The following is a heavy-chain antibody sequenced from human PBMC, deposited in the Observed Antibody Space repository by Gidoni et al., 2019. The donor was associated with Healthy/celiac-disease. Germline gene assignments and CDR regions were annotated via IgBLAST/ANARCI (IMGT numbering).Heavy chain of an antibody. D-gene: IGHD2-2*01. CDR3: AREGPAGYYYYYMDV. CDR2: IWYDGSNK. CDR1: GFTFSRYG. J-gene: IGHJ6*03. V-gene: IGHV3-33*08. Sequence: QVQMVESGGGVVQPGRSLRLSCSASGFTFSRYGMHWVRQATGKGLEWVAVIWYDGSNKYYADSVKGRFTISRDNSKNTLYLQMNSLRAEDTAVYYCAREGPAGYYYYYMDVWGKGTTVTVSS.